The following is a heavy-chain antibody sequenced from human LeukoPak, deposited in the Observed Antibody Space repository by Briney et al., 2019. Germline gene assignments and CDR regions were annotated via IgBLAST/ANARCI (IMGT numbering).Heavy chain of an antibody. Sequence: GGSLRLSCAASGFRFNNSWMDWVRQAPGKGLEWVAYIKPDGSQKEYVGSVKGRFTISRDNAKNSLYLQMSNLRAGDTAVYYCARDRFYNAFDFWGQGALVTVSS. CDR3: ARDRFYNAFDF. V-gene: IGHV3-7*01. D-gene: IGHD5-24*01. CDR2: IKPDGSQK. J-gene: IGHJ4*02. CDR1: GFRFNNSW.